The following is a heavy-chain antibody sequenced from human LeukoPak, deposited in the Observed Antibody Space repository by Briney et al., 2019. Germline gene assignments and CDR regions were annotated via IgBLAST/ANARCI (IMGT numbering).Heavy chain of an antibody. Sequence: GASVKVSCKASGYTFTSYGISWVRQAPGQGLEWMGWISAYNGNTNYAQKLQGRVTMTTDTSTSTAYMELRSLRSDDTAVYYCATGRLRRIYYGMDVWGQGTTVTVPS. CDR3: ATGRLRRIYYGMDV. V-gene: IGHV1-18*01. CDR1: GYTFTSYG. CDR2: ISAYNGNT. D-gene: IGHD4-17*01. J-gene: IGHJ6*02.